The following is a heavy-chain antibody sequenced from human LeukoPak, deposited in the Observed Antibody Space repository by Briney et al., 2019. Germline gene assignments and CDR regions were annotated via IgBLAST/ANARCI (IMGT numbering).Heavy chain of an antibody. CDR3: ARGPYGSGSYYSDY. V-gene: IGHV3-64*01. D-gene: IGHD3-10*01. CDR1: GFTFSSYA. J-gene: IGHJ4*02. CDR2: ISSNGGST. Sequence: AGGSLRLSCEASGFTFSSYAMYWVRQAPGKGLEYVSAISSNGGSTYHANSVKGRFTISRDNSKNTLYLQMGSLRAEDMAVYYCARGPYGSGSYYSDYWGQGTLVTVSS.